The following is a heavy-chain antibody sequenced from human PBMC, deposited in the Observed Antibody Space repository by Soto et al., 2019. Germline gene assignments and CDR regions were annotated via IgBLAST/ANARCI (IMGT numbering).Heavy chain of an antibody. D-gene: IGHD3-10*01. J-gene: IGHJ4*02. CDR3: ATSYGSGYRAFDY. V-gene: IGHV1-69*02. CDR1: GYTFSFYT. Sequence: SVKVTCKASGYTFSFYTINWVRQAPGLGLEWMGRVNPILSMSNYAQKFQGRVTMTADKSTSTAYMELRSLRSEDTAFYYCATSYGSGYRAFDYWGQGALVTVSS. CDR2: VNPILSMS.